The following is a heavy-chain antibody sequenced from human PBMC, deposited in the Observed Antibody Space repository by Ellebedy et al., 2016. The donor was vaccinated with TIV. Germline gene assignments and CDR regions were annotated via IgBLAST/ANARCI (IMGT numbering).Heavy chain of an antibody. D-gene: IGHD6-13*01. CDR1: GVTFSDHY. CDR3: ARKNGLAAAGPNVFDY. Sequence: PGGSLRLSCAASGVTFSDHYMVWVRQAPGKGLECVGSIGSEAYGATIEYAASVRGRFTISRDKSKNSLYLEMNSLKTEDTAVYYCARKNGLAAAGPNVFDYWGQGTLVTVSS. J-gene: IGHJ4*02. V-gene: IGHV3-72*01. CDR2: IGSEAYGATI.